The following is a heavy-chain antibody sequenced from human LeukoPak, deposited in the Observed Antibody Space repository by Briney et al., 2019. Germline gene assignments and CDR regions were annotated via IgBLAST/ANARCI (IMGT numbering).Heavy chain of an antibody. CDR2: XNPSGGST. J-gene: IGHJ4*02. Sequence: ASVKVSCKASGYTFTSYYMHWVRQAPGQGLXXXXXXNPSGGSTSYAQKFQGRVTMTRDTSTSTVYMELSSLRSEDTAVYYCARDLALGIGQYYFDYWGQGTLVTVSS. D-gene: IGHD7-27*01. V-gene: IGHV1-46*01. CDR1: GYTFTSYY. CDR3: ARDLALGIGQYYFDY.